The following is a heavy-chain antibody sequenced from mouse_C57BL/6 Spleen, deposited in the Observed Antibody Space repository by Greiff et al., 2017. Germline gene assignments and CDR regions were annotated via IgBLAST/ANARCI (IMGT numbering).Heavy chain of an antibody. CDR2: IDPSDSET. CDR3: ARAYDYDFYWYFDV. CDR1: GYTFTSSW. J-gene: IGHJ1*03. D-gene: IGHD2-4*01. V-gene: IGHV1-52*01. Sequence: QVQLQQPGAELVRPGSSVQLSCKASGYTFTSSWMHWVKQRPIQGLEWIGNIDPSDSETHYNQKFKDKATLTVDKSSSTAYMQLSSLTSEDSAVYYCARAYDYDFYWYFDVWGTGTTVTVSS.